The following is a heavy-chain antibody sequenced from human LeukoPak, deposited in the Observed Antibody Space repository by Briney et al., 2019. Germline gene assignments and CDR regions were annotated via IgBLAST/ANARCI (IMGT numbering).Heavy chain of an antibody. CDR2: ISWNSGRI. CDR3: AKGYCSSITCSLDS. J-gene: IGHJ4*02. V-gene: IGHV3-9*03. Sequence: GGSLRLSCAASGFNFDNYAMHWVRQAPGKGLEWVSDISWNSGRITYADSVKGRFTISRDNAKNSLYLQMNSLRAEDMALYYCAKGYCSSITCSLDSWGQGTPVTVSS. D-gene: IGHD2-2*01. CDR1: GFNFDNYA.